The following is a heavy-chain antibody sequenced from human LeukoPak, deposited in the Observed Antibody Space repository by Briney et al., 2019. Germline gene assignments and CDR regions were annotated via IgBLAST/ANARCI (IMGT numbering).Heavy chain of an antibody. CDR3: AREKVAAAGKARRKFDY. J-gene: IGHJ4*02. V-gene: IGHV1-2*02. Sequence: ASVKVSCKASGYTFTGYYMHWVRQAPGQGLEWMGWINPNSGGTNYAQKFQGRVTMTRDTSISTAYMELSRLRSDDTAVYYCAREKVAAAGKARRKFDYWGQGTLVTVSS. CDR1: GYTFTGYY. CDR2: INPNSGGT. D-gene: IGHD6-13*01.